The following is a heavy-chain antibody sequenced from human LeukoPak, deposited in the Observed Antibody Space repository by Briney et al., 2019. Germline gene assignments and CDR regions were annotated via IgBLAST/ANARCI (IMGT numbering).Heavy chain of an antibody. D-gene: IGHD3-22*01. CDR1: GGSISSYY. Sequence: SETLSLTCTVSGGSISSYYWSWIRQPAGKGLEWIGRIYTSGSTNYNPSLKSRVTMSVDTSKNQFSLKLSSVTAADTAVYYCARDSAYYYDSSGYLVDYWGQGTLVTVSS. J-gene: IGHJ4*02. CDR3: ARDSAYYYDSSGYLVDY. V-gene: IGHV4-4*07. CDR2: IYTSGST.